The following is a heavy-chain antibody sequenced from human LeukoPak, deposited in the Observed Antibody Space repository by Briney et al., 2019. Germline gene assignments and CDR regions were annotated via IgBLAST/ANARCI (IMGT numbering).Heavy chain of an antibody. Sequence: PSETLSLTCTVSGGSISSSSYYWGWIRQPPGKGLEWIGSIYYSGSTYYNPSLKSRVTISVDTSKNQFSLKLSSVTAADTAVYYCARGLSWYYYYMDVWGKGTTVTVSS. D-gene: IGHD4/OR15-4a*01. CDR1: GGSISSSSYY. V-gene: IGHV4-39*07. CDR2: IYYSGST. J-gene: IGHJ6*03. CDR3: ARGLSWYYYYMDV.